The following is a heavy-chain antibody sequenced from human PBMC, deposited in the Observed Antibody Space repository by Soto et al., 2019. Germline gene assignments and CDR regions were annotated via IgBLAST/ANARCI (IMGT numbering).Heavy chain of an antibody. V-gene: IGHV1-69*13. CDR3: AIVATIRIRYFDY. Sequence: GASVKVSCKASGGTFSSYAISWVRQAPGQGLEWMGGIIPIFGTANYAQKFQGRVTITADESTSTAYMGLSSLRSEDTAVYYCAIVATIRIRYFDYWGQGTLVTVSS. J-gene: IGHJ4*02. D-gene: IGHD5-12*01. CDR1: GGTFSSYA. CDR2: IIPIFGTA.